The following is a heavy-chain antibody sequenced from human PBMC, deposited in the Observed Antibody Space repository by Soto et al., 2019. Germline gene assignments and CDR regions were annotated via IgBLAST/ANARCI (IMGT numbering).Heavy chain of an antibody. Sequence: QVQLVQSGAEVKKPGSSVKVSCKASGGTFSSYAISWVRQAPGQGLEWMGGIIPIFGTANYAQKFQGRVTITADESTTTAYMELSSRRSEETAVYYCARGVVVTARNWYFDLGGRGTLVTVSS. V-gene: IGHV1-69*12. CDR1: GGTFSSYA. J-gene: IGHJ2*01. D-gene: IGHD2-21*02. CDR2: IIPIFGTA. CDR3: ARGVVVTARNWYFDL.